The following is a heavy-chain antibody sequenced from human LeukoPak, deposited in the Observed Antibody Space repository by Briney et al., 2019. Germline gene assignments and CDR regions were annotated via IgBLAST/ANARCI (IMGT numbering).Heavy chain of an antibody. CDR3: AKPDIVVVVAATQFDY. CDR1: GFTFSSYA. Sequence: GGSLRLSCAASGFTFSSYAMSWVRQAPGKGLEWVSAISGSGGSTYYADSVKGRFTISRDNSKNTLYLQMNSLRAEDTAVYYCAKPDIVVVVAATQFDYWGQGTLVTVSS. CDR2: ISGSGGST. D-gene: IGHD2-15*01. J-gene: IGHJ4*02. V-gene: IGHV3-23*01.